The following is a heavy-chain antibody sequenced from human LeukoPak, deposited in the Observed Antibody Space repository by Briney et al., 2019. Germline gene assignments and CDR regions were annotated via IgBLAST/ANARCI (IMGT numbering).Heavy chain of an antibody. J-gene: IGHJ4*02. CDR1: GYSISSGYY. V-gene: IGHV4-38-2*01. D-gene: IGHD2-2*01. CDR2: IYHSGST. Sequence: SETLSLTCAVSGYSISSGYYWGWIRQPTGKGLEWIGSIYHSGSTYYNPSLKSRVTISVDTSKNQFSLKLSSVTAADTAVYYCARQYCSSTSCLDDFDYWGQGTLVTVSS. CDR3: ARQYCSSTSCLDDFDY.